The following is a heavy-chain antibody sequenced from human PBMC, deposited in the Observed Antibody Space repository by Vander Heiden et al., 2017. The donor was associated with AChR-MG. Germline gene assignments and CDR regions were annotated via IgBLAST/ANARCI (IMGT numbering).Heavy chain of an antibody. J-gene: IGHJ4*02. CDR1: GGTFSSYA. Sequence: QVQLVQSGAEVKKPGSSVKVSCKASGGTFSSYAISWVRQAPGQGLEWMGGIIPIFGTANYEKKFQGRVTITADKSTSTAYMELSSLRSEETAVYYCARVEQGRVDRATRYFDYWGQGTLVTVSS. V-gene: IGHV1-69*06. CDR2: IIPIFGTA. D-gene: IGHD6-19*01. CDR3: ARVEQGRVDRATRYFDY.